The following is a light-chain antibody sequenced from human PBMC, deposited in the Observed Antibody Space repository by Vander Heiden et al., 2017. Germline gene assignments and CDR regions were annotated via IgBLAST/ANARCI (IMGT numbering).Light chain of an antibody. CDR1: SSDVGAYNY. CDR2: AVS. Sequence: QSALTQPASVSGSPGQSITISCTGTSSDVGAYNYVSWYQQHTDKAPKLIIFAVSNRPSGVSNRFSGSKSGNTASLTISGLQAEDEAEYYCSSYTSSRPYVFGTGTQVTVL. J-gene: IGLJ1*01. CDR3: SSYTSSRPYV. V-gene: IGLV2-14*03.